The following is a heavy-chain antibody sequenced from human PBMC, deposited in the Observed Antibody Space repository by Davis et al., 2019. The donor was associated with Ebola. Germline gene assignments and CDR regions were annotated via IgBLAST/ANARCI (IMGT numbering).Heavy chain of an antibody. J-gene: IGHJ3*02. V-gene: IGHV3-30*03. CDR3: ARDGGSGWYGSHDAFDI. Sequence: GESLKISCAASGFTFSSYGMHWVRQAPGKGLEWVAVISYDGSNKYYADSVKGRFTISRDNSKNTLYLQMNSLRAEDTAVYYCARDGGSGWYGSHDAFDIWGQGTMVTVSS. D-gene: IGHD6-19*01. CDR2: ISYDGSNK. CDR1: GFTFSSYG.